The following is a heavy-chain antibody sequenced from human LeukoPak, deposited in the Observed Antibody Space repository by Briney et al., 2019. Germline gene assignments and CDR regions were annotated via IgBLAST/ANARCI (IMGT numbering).Heavy chain of an antibody. CDR3: ARDRGARRLPPVNYGMDV. J-gene: IGHJ6*02. D-gene: IGHD6-6*01. CDR2: ISSSSSYI. Sequence: PGGSLRLSCAASGFTFSSYSMNWVRQAPGKGLEWVSSISSSSSYIYYADSVKGRFTISRDNAKNSLYLQMNSLRAEDTAVYYCARDRGARRLPPVNYGMDVWGQGTTVTVSS. CDR1: GFTFSSYS. V-gene: IGHV3-21*01.